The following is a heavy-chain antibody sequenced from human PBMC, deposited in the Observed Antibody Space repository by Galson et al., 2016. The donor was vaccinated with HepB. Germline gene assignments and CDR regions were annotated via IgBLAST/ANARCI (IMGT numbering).Heavy chain of an antibody. Sequence: SETLSLTCTVSGGSIIGHYWSWIRQPPGKGLEWIGYISYTGTTNYNPSLKRRVTISLDTSKNRFSMKLSSVTAADTALYYCAGGVSGFGYWGQGTLVTVSS. CDR1: GGSIIGHY. J-gene: IGHJ4*02. CDR2: ISYTGTT. V-gene: IGHV4-59*11. CDR3: AGGVSGFGY. D-gene: IGHD3-16*01.